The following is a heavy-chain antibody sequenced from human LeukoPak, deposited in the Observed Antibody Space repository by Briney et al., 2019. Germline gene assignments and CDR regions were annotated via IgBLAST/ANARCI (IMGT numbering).Heavy chain of an antibody. CDR2: INWNGGST. CDR1: GFTFDDYG. Sequence: GGSLRLSCAASGFTFDDYGMSWVLQAPGKGLEWVSGINWNGGSTGYADSVKGRFTISRDNAKNSLYLQMNSLRGEDTALYHCARGRYSGSWFDYWGQGTLVTVSS. J-gene: IGHJ4*02. V-gene: IGHV3-20*01. CDR3: ARGRYSGSWFDY. D-gene: IGHD1-26*01.